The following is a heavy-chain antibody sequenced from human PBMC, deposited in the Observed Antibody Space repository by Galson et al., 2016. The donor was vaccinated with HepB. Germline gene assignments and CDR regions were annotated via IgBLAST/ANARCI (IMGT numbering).Heavy chain of an antibody. Sequence: SLRLSCAASGFTFSTYSMNWVRQAPGKGLEWVSSITSSSSYIFYVDSVKGRFTISRDNAKKSLFLQMNSLRAEDTAVYYCARGPSWTVTGGLDVWGQGTTVTVSS. J-gene: IGHJ6*02. CDR3: ARGPSWTVTGGLDV. D-gene: IGHD4-17*01. CDR1: GFTFSTYS. CDR2: ITSSSSYI. V-gene: IGHV3-21*01.